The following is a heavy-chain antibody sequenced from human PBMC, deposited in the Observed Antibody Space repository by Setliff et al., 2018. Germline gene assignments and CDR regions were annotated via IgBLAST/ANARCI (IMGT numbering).Heavy chain of an antibody. CDR1: GGSISSSNW. CDR3: ARSYSNSLEY. CDR2: INHSGKT. D-gene: IGHD4-4*01. J-gene: IGHJ4*02. Sequence: SETLSLTCAVSGGSISSSNWWSWVRQPPGKGLEWIGEINHSGKTNHKPSLKSRVTMSVDKSKNQFSLKLNSVTAADTAVYYCARSYSNSLEYWGQGTLVTVSS. V-gene: IGHV4-4*02.